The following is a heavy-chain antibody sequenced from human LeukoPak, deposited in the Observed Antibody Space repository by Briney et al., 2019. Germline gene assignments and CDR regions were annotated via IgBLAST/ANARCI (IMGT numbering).Heavy chain of an antibody. V-gene: IGHV3-74*03. J-gene: IGHJ4*02. Sequence: GGSLRLSCTASGFTFSDYWMYWVRQAPGKGLVWVSRIKSDGTGILYEDFAEGRFTISRDNAKNALYLQMTSLREEDTAVYYCVRGQTIDYWGQGILVTVSS. CDR3: VRGQTIDY. CDR2: IKSDGTGI. CDR1: GFTFSDYW. D-gene: IGHD3-10*01.